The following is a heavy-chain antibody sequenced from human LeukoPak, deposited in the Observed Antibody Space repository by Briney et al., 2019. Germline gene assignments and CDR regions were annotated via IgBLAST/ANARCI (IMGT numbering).Heavy chain of an antibody. V-gene: IGHV3-74*01. D-gene: IGHD6-19*01. CDR1: GFTSSKYW. CDR3: ATKQWLAPPPDS. CDR2: INTDGTVT. Sequence: PGGSLRLSCAASGFTSSKYWMLWVRQAPGKGLESASRINTDGTVTTYADSVKGRFTVSRDNADNTMFLQMNSVRDEDTAVYYCATKQWLAPPPDSWGQGTPVTVSS. J-gene: IGHJ4*02.